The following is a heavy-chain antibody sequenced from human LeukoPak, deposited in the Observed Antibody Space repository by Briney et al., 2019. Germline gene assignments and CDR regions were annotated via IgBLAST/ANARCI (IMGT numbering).Heavy chain of an antibody. J-gene: IGHJ4*02. Sequence: SETLSLTCTVSGGSISSYYWSWIRQPPGKGLEWIGYIYYSGSTNYNPSLKSRVTISVDTSKNQFSLKLSSVTAADTAVYYCARLERRDGYLGDWGQGTLVTVSS. D-gene: IGHD5-24*01. CDR2: IYYSGST. CDR3: ARLERRDGYLGD. V-gene: IGHV4-59*08. CDR1: GGSISSYY.